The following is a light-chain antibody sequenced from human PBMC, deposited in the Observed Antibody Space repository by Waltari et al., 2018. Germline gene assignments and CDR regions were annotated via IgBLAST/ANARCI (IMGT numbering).Light chain of an antibody. CDR3: AAWDDNLGGV. CDR1: SPHPASTF. J-gene: IGLJ3*02. V-gene: IGLV1-47*01. Sequence: QSVLPQPPSASGPPGPRVPLSSSARSPHPASTFLFWYQQLPGAAPKLLIFKNNQRPSGVPDRFSGSKSGTSASLDISGLRSEDKADYYCAAWDDNLGGVFGGGTKLTVL. CDR2: KNN.